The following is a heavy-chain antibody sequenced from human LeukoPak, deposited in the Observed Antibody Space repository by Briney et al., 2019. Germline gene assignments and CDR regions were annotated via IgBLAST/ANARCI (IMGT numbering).Heavy chain of an antibody. CDR3: TTVRGYSSY. J-gene: IGHJ4*02. V-gene: IGHV3-15*01. CDR1: GFTFSNAW. D-gene: IGHD5-18*01. Sequence: GGSLRLSCAASGFTFSNAWMSWVRQAPGKGLEWAGRIKSKTDGGPTDYAAPVKGRFTISRDDSKNTLYLQMNSLKTEDTAVYYCTTVRGYSSYWGQGTLVTVSS. CDR2: IKSKTDGGPT.